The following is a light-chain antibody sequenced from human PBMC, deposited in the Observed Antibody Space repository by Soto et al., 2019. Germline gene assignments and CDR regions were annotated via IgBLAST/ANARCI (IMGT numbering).Light chain of an antibody. CDR2: GHN. J-gene: IGLJ1*01. CDR1: NSNIGSNA. V-gene: IGLV1-44*01. CDR3: ATWDGSLNGYV. Sequence: QSVLTQPPSASGTPGQRVTISCSGSNSNIGSNAVNWYQHLPGTAPKLLVYGHNQRPSGVPDRFSGSQSGTSASLAISGLQSEDEADYYCATWDGSLNGYVFGPGTKLTVL.